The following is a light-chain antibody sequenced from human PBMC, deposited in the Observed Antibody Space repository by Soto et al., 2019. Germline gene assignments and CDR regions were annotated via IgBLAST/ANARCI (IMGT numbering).Light chain of an antibody. CDR3: QQYNDNWPT. Sequence: EIVMTQYPDTLSVSPGETVTLTCRASQSVRTNLAWYQHKPGQSPRLLIYGASNRATGFPARFSGSGSGTEFTLTISSLQSEDFALYYCQQYNDNWPTFGQGTKVEIK. CDR2: GAS. CDR1: QSVRTN. V-gene: IGKV3-15*01. J-gene: IGKJ1*01.